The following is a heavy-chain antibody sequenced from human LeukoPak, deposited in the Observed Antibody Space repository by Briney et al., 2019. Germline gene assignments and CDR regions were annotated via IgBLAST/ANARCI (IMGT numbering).Heavy chain of an antibody. D-gene: IGHD5-24*01. CDR3: ARDSARRDGHNFDY. J-gene: IGHJ4*02. CDR1: GFTFRNYA. CDR2: ISYDASIK. Sequence: GGSLRLSCAASGFTFRNYAMHWVRQAPGKVLEWVALISYDASIKHYADFVKGRFTISRDNSMNTLYLQINSLRPEDTAVYYCARDSARRDGHNFDYWGQGTLVTVSS. V-gene: IGHV3-30*04.